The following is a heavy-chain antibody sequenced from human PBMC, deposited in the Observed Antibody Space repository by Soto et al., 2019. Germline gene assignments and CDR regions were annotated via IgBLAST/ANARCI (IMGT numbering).Heavy chain of an antibody. CDR2: ISWNSGSI. D-gene: IGHD2-2*01. CDR3: AKETEYCSSTSCYHYAFYT. Sequence: EVQLVESGGGLVQPGRSLRLSCAASGFTFDDYAMHWVRQAPGKGLEWVSGISWNSGSIGYADSVKGRFTISRDNAKNSLYMQMNSLRAEDTALYYCAKETEYCSSTSCYHYAFYTWGQGTLVTVSS. J-gene: IGHJ5*02. V-gene: IGHV3-9*01. CDR1: GFTFDDYA.